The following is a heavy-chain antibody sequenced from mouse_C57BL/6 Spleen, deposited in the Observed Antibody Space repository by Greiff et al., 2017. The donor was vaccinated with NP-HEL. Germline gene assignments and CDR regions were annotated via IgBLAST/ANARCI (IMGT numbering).Heavy chain of an antibody. D-gene: IGHD3-3*01. J-gene: IGHJ4*01. CDR2: ISSGGDYI. Sequence: EVMLVESGEGLVKPGGSLKLSCAASGFTFSSYAMSWVRQTPEKRLEWVAYISSGGDYIYYADTVKGRFTISRDNARNTLYLQMSSLKSEDTAMYYCTREGRYYAMDYWGQGTSVTVSS. V-gene: IGHV5-9-1*02. CDR3: TREGRYYAMDY. CDR1: GFTFSSYA.